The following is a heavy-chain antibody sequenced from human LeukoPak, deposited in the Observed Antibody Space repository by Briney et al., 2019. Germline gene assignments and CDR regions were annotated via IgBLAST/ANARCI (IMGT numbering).Heavy chain of an antibody. J-gene: IGHJ4*02. CDR2: IYPGDSDT. D-gene: IGHD6-19*01. V-gene: IGHV5-51*01. CDR1: GYSFTSYW. Sequence: GESLKISCKGFGYSFTSYWIGWVRQMPGKGLEWMGIIYPGDSDTRYSPSFQGQVTISADKSISTAYLQWGSLKASDTAMYYCARRDSSGWYYFDYWGQGTLVTVSS. CDR3: ARRDSSGWYYFDY.